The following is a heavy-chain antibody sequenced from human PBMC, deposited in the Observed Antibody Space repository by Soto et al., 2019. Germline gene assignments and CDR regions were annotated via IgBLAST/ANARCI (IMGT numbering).Heavy chain of an antibody. CDR2: ISWNSGSI. CDR1: GFTFDDYA. Sequence: GGSLRLSCAASGFTFDDYAMHWVRQAPGKGLEWVSGISWNSGSIGYADSVQGRFTISRDNAKNSLYLQMNSLRAEDTALYYCAKDSGQGIVGATDYWGQGTLVTVSS. J-gene: IGHJ4*02. V-gene: IGHV3-9*01. D-gene: IGHD1-26*01. CDR3: AKDSGQGIVGATDY.